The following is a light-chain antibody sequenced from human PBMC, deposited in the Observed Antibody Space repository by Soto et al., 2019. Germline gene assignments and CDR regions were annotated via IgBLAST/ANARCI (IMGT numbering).Light chain of an antibody. CDR1: QSVSSSY. J-gene: IGKJ1*01. CDR2: GAS. Sequence: EIVLTQSPGTLSLSPGERATLSCRSSQSVSSSYLAWYQQKPGQAPSLLIYGASSRATGIPDRFSGSGSGTDFTLTISRLEPEDCAVYYCQQYVSSPPSTFGQGTKVEIK. V-gene: IGKV3-20*01. CDR3: QQYVSSPPST.